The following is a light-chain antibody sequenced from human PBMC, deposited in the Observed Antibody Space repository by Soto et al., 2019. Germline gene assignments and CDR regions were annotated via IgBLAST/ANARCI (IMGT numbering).Light chain of an antibody. CDR3: SSSAGYPTFA. Sequence: QSALTQPASVSGSPGQSITITGTGTSSDVGAYNLVSWYQQHTGKAPKAKIYDVNKRPSGVSNRFSGSKSGNTASLTISGLQAEDEADYYCSSSAGYPTFAFGTGTKLTVL. CDR2: DVN. J-gene: IGLJ1*01. CDR1: SSDVGAYNL. V-gene: IGLV2-23*02.